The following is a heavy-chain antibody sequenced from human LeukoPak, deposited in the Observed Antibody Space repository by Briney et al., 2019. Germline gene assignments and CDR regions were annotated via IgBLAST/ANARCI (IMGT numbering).Heavy chain of an antibody. CDR2: LSYHGSSK. D-gene: IGHD1-26*01. Sequence: GGSLRLSCSGSGFTFSSSGMHWVRQAPGKGLEWVAFLSYHGSSKYYTHSVRGRFTIPRANSKNTLYLQMNSLRAEDTAVYYCAIDGGSWELEYWGQGTLVTASS. CDR3: AIDGGSWELEY. V-gene: IGHV3-30-3*01. J-gene: IGHJ4*02. CDR1: GFTFSSSG.